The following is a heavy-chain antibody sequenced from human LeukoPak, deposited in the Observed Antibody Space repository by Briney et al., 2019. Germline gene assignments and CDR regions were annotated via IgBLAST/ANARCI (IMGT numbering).Heavy chain of an antibody. J-gene: IGHJ4*02. CDR2: IYSDT. Sequence: GGSLRLSCAASGFSFSDAWMNWVRQAPGKGLVWVSRIYSDTYYADSVKGRFTISRDNAKNTLYLQMDSLRAEDTAVYYCARGSGSYGLWDYWGQGTLVTVSS. D-gene: IGHD1-26*01. CDR1: GFSFSDAW. CDR3: ARGSGSYGLWDY. V-gene: IGHV3-74*01.